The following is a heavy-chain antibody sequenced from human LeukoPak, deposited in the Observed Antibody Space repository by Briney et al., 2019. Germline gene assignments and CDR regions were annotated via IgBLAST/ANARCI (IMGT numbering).Heavy chain of an antibody. CDR1: GASTSSYY. Sequence: PSETLSLTCTVSGASTSSYYWNWIRQPPGKGLEWIGFIHHSGSINYNPSLKSRVTMSVDTSKNQFSLKLSSVTAADTAVYYCARDTKSYDTSGYYYFDYWGQGALVTVSS. V-gene: IGHV4-59*01. CDR2: IHHSGSI. CDR3: ARDTKSYDTSGYYYFDY. J-gene: IGHJ4*02. D-gene: IGHD3-22*01.